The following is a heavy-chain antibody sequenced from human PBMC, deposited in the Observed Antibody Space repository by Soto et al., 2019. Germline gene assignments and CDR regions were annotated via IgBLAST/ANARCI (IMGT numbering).Heavy chain of an antibody. D-gene: IGHD6-19*01. J-gene: IGHJ4*02. CDR2: IIAYNGNT. CDR3: ARLAVAGKRSFDY. V-gene: IGHV1-18*01. Sequence: ASVKVSCKASGGTFSSYAIGWVRQAPGQGLEWMGWIIAYNGNTNYAQKLQGRVTMTTDASTSTAYMELRSLRSDDTAVYYCARLAVAGKRSFDYWGQGTLVTVSS. CDR1: GGTFSSYA.